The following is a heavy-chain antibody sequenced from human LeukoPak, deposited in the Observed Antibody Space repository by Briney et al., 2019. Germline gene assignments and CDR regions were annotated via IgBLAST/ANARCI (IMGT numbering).Heavy chain of an antibody. CDR1: GFTFSSYA. CDR3: AKFEGATIPGWFNDY. CDR2: IGASGGST. D-gene: IGHD6-19*01. J-gene: IGHJ4*02. Sequence: QAGGSLRLSCAASGFTFSSYAMSWVRQAPGKGLEWVSVIGASGGSTYYADSVKGRFTISRDNSKSTLYLQMNSLRTEDSAVYFCAKFEGATIPGWFNDYWGQGILVTVSS. V-gene: IGHV3-23*01.